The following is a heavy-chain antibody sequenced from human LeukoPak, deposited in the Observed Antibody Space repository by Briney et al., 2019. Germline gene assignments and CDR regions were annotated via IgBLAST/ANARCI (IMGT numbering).Heavy chain of an antibody. CDR3: ASTASGYSFGEPYYFDY. V-gene: IGHV1-2*06. D-gene: IGHD5-18*01. J-gene: IGHJ4*02. CDR1: GYTFTGYY. Sequence: ASVKVSCKASGYTFTGYYMHWVRQAPGQGLEWMGRINPNSGGTNYVQSFQGRVTLTRDTSISTGYLELSRLTSDDTAVYYRASTASGYSFGEPYYFDYWGQGTLVTVSS. CDR2: INPNSGGT.